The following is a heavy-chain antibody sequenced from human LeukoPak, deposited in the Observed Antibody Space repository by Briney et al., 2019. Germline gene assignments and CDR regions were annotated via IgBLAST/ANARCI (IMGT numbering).Heavy chain of an antibody. V-gene: IGHV7-4-1*02. Sequence: ASVKVSCKDSGYTFTSYAMNWVRRAPGQGLEWMGWINTNTGNPTYAQGFTGRFVFSLDTSVSTAYLQISSLKAEDTAVYYCAIFSSGYSDLYYYYGMDVWGQGTTVTVSS. D-gene: IGHD3-22*01. J-gene: IGHJ6*02. CDR3: AIFSSGYSDLYYYYGMDV. CDR2: INTNTGNP. CDR1: GYTFTSYA.